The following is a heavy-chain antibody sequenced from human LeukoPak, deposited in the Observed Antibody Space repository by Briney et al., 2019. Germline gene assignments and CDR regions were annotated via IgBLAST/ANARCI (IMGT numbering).Heavy chain of an antibody. Sequence: PSETLSLTCNVSGVSISTHYWSWIRQSPGKGLEWIGYIYHNGITNYNPSLKSRVTISIDTSKNEFSLKLTSVIAADTAVYFCAREANYYGSGSYFERTFDYWGQGSLVTVSS. CDR3: AREANYYGSGSYFERTFDY. CDR2: IYHNGIT. D-gene: IGHD3-10*01. CDR1: GVSISTHY. V-gene: IGHV4-59*11. J-gene: IGHJ4*02.